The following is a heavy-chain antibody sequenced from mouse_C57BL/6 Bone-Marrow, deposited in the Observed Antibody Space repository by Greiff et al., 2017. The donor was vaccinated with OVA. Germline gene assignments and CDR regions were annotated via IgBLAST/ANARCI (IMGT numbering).Heavy chain of an antibody. D-gene: IGHD2-3*01. CDR1: GYTFTDYE. Sequence: VQLQESGAELVRPGSSVTLSCKASGYTFTDYEMHWVKQTPVHGLEWIGAIDPETGGTAYNQKFKGKATLTADKSSSTAYMELRSLTPEDSAVYSCTAYDYFDYWGQGTTLTVSS. CDR2: IDPETGGT. J-gene: IGHJ2*01. V-gene: IGHV1-15*01. CDR3: TAYDYFDY.